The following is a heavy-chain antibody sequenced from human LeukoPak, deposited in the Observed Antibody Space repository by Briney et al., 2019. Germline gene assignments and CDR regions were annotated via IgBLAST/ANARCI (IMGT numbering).Heavy chain of an antibody. CDR1: GFTFSSYA. CDR2: ISGSGGST. Sequence: GGXLRLSCAASGFTFSSYAMSWVRQAPGKGLEGVSAISGSGGSTYYADSVKGRFTISRDNSKNTLYLQMNSLRAEDTAVYYCARLRAAGLYYYYYYMDVWGKGTTVTVSS. J-gene: IGHJ6*03. D-gene: IGHD2-15*01. CDR3: ARLRAAGLYYYYYYMDV. V-gene: IGHV3-23*01.